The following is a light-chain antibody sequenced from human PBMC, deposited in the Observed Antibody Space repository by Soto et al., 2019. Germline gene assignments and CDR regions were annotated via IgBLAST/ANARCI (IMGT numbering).Light chain of an antibody. CDR3: SSYAGSNNYVV. V-gene: IGLV2-8*01. CDR2: EVT. CDR1: SSDVGGYNY. J-gene: IGLJ2*01. Sequence: QSVLTQPPSASGSPGQSVTISCTGTSSDVGGYNYVSWYQQHPGKAPKLMIYEVTKRPSGVPDRFSGSKSGNTASLTVAGLQDGDEADYYCSSYAGSNNYVVFGGGTKVTVL.